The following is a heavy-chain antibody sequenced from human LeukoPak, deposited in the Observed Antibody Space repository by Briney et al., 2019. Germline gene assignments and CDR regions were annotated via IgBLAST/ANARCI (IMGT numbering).Heavy chain of an antibody. CDR1: GGSISSYY. J-gene: IGHJ4*02. Sequence: PTETLSLTCTVSGGSISSYYWSWTRQSPGRGLEWIGYIHYSGSTNYNPSLKSRVTISVDTSKNQFSLKLSSVTAADTAVYYCARAPKSFTTAFDYWGQGTLVTVSS. CDR2: IHYSGST. V-gene: IGHV4-59*08. D-gene: IGHD1-14*01. CDR3: ARAPKSFTTAFDY.